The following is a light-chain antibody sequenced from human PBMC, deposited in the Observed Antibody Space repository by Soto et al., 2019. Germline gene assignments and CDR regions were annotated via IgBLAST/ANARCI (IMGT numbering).Light chain of an antibody. V-gene: IGLV2-18*02. CDR2: EVS. CDR3: SSITSSVTWV. CDR1: SSDVGSYNR. J-gene: IGLJ3*02. Sequence: QSALTQPPSVSGSPGQSVAISCTGTSSDVGSYNRVSWYQQPPGTAPKLLIYEVSNRPSGVPDRFSGSKSGNTASLTISGLEAEDEADYSSSSITSSVTWVFGGGTKLTVL.